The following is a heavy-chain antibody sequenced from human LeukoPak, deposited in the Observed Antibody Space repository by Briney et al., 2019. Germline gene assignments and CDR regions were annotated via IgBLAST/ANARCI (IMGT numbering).Heavy chain of an antibody. J-gene: IGHJ3*02. CDR2: IGAYNGNT. CDR1: GYTFTSYG. D-gene: IGHD5-18*01. CDR3: AGSYGSHAFDI. V-gene: IGHV1-18*01. Sequence: ASVKVSCKASGYTFTSYGISWVRQAPGQGLEWMGWIGAYNGNTDYAQKLQGRVTMTTDTSTDTAYMELSSLRSEDTAVYYCAGSYGSHAFDIWGQGTMVTVSS.